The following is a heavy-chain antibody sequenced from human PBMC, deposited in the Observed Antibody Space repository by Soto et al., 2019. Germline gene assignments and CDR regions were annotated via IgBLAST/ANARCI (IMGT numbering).Heavy chain of an antibody. V-gene: IGHV5-10-1*01. CDR3: ARLDCSGGGCYSRWAPNIDY. D-gene: IGHD2-15*01. J-gene: IGHJ4*02. Sequence: GESLKISCKGSGYNFTNYWISWVRQMPGKGLEWMGRIDPSDSYTNYSPSFQGHVTFSTDKSISTANLQWSGLKASDTAIYYCARLDCSGGGCYSRWAPNIDYWGQGTLVTVSS. CDR1: GYNFTNYW. CDR2: IDPSDSYT.